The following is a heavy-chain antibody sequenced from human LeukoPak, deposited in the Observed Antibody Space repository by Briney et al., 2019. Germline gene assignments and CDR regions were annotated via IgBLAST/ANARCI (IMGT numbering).Heavy chain of an antibody. CDR3: ARDVCGGRPYYFDS. D-gene: IGHD2-15*01. CDR1: GGSITSGSHY. CDR2: IYTDGST. V-gene: IGHV4-61*02. Sequence: ASETLSLTCTVSGGSITSGSHYWSWIRQPAGKGLEWIGRIYTDGSTNYNPSLKSRVTISVDTSKNQFSLKVSSVTAADTAVYYCARDVCGGRPYYFDSWGQGTLVTVSS. J-gene: IGHJ4*02.